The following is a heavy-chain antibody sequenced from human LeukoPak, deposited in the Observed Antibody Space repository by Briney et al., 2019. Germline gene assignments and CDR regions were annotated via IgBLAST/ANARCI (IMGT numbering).Heavy chain of an antibody. D-gene: IGHD3-9*01. CDR1: GYTFTGYY. CDR3: ARDPMFYDILTGYQRWSFDH. J-gene: IGHJ4*02. V-gene: IGHV1-2*06. Sequence: ASVKVSCKASGYTFTGYYMHWVRQAPGQGLEWMGRINPNSGGTNYAQKFQGRVTMTRDTSISTAYMELSRLRSDDTAVYYCARDPMFYDILTGYQRWSFDHWGQGTLVTVSS. CDR2: INPNSGGT.